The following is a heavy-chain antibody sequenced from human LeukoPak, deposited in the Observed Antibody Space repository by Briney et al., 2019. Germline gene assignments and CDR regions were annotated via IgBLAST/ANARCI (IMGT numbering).Heavy chain of an antibody. CDR3: SRQHFLYGDYQFFDY. J-gene: IGHJ4*02. D-gene: IGHD4-17*01. CDR2: IISNFGTP. V-gene: IGHV1-69*13. Sequence: SVKVSCKASGGTFSTYSITWVRQAPAQGLEWMGGIISNFGTPNYAQKFQGRVTITADGSTSTVYMELSSLKSEDTALYYCSRQHFLYGDYQFFDYWGQRTLVTVSS. CDR1: GGTFSTYS.